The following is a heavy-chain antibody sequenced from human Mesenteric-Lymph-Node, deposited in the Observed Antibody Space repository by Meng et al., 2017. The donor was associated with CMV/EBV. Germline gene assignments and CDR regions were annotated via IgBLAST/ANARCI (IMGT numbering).Heavy chain of an antibody. Sequence: GCFSGYYWRWIRQPPGKGLEWIGEINHSGSTNYNPSHKSRVTISVDTSKNQFSLKLSSVTAADTAVYYCARGRGYCSSTSCYYFDYWGQGTLVTVSS. V-gene: IGHV4-34*01. D-gene: IGHD2-2*01. J-gene: IGHJ4*02. CDR3: ARGRGYCSSTSCYYFDY. CDR2: INHSGST. CDR1: GCFSGYY.